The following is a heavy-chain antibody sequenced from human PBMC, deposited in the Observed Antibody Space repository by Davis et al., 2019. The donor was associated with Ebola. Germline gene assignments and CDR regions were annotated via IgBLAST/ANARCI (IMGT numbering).Heavy chain of an antibody. CDR2: ISGSGSRT. J-gene: IGHJ4*02. Sequence: GESLKISCAASGFTFSNYAMSWVRQAPGKGLEWVSGISGSGSRTYYADSVKGRFAISRDNSKNTLYLQMSSLRIEDTAVYYCVKGSITMTVVVYFDLWGQGTLVTVSP. CDR3: VKGSITMTVVVYFDL. CDR1: GFTFSNYA. D-gene: IGHD3-22*01. V-gene: IGHV3-23*01.